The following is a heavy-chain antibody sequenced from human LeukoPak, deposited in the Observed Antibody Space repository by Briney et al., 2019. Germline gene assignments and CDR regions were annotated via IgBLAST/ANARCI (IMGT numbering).Heavy chain of an antibody. J-gene: IGHJ4*02. CDR3: ASDPYYYDSSGYYYTFDY. CDR1: GGSISSYY. D-gene: IGHD3-22*01. CDR2: IYYSGST. V-gene: IGHV4-59*05. Sequence: SETLSLTCTVSGGSISSYYWSWIRQPPGKGLEWNGSIYYSGSTYYNPSLKSRVTISVDTSKNQFSLKLSSVTAADTAVYYCASDPYYYDSSGYYYTFDYWGQGTLVTVSS.